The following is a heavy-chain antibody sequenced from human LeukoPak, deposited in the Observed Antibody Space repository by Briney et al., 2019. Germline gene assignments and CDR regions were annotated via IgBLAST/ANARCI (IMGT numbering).Heavy chain of an antibody. J-gene: IGHJ6*03. CDR1: GFTFSDYY. CDR2: ISSSGSTI. Sequence: GGSLRLSCAASGFTFSDYYMSWIRQAPGKGLEWVSYISSSGSTIYYVDSVKGRFTISRDNAKNSLYLQMNSLRAEDTAVYYCASDVTARYGVYYYYMDVWGKGTTVTVSS. CDR3: ASDVTARYGVYYYYMDV. V-gene: IGHV3-11*04. D-gene: IGHD4-17*01.